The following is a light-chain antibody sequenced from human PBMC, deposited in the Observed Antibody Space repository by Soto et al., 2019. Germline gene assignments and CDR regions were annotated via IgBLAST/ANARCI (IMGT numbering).Light chain of an antibody. J-gene: IGKJ1*01. Sequence: ILMTQSPATLSVSPGERATLSCRASQSVSNNLAWYQQKPGQAPRLLIYDASTRTTGIPATFSGSGSGTEFTLTVSGLQYEDFAVYYCQQYNNWTPWTFGQGTKVEIK. CDR2: DAS. CDR3: QQYNNWTPWT. CDR1: QSVSNN. V-gene: IGKV3-15*01.